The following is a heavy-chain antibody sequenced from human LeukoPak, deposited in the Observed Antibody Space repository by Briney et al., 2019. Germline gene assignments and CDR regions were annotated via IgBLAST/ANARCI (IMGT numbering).Heavy chain of an antibody. D-gene: IGHD3-10*02. V-gene: IGHV3-9*01. CDR1: GFTFDDYA. Sequence: PGGSLRLSCAASGFTFDDYAMHWVRQAPGEGLEWVSGISWNSGSIGYADSVKGRFTISRDNAKNSLYLQMNSLRAEGTAVYYCAELGITMIGGVWGKGTTVTISS. J-gene: IGHJ6*04. CDR2: ISWNSGSI. CDR3: AELGITMIGGV.